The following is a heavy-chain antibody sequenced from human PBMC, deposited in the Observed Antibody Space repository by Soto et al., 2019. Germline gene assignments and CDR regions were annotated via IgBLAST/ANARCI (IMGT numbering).Heavy chain of an antibody. J-gene: IGHJ5*02. Sequence: PSQTLSLTCAISGDSVSSKTAAWNWIRQSPSGGFVWLGRTYFRSKWFNVYAISVKSRITFNPDTSKNQFSLLLNSVTPEDTAVYYCARVSFDHFVHWFDPWGQGTLVTVSS. CDR3: ARVSFDHFVHWFDP. V-gene: IGHV6-1*01. CDR2: TYFRSKWFN. CDR1: GDSVSSKTAA. D-gene: IGHD3-9*01.